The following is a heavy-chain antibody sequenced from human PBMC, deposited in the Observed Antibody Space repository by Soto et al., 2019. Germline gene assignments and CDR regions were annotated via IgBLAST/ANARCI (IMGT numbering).Heavy chain of an antibody. CDR1: GFTFSSYG. D-gene: IGHD2-21*01. Sequence: QVQLVESGGGVVQPGRSLRLSCAASGFTFSSYGMHWVRQAPGKGLEWVAVIWYDGSNKYYADSVKGRFTISRDNSKNTLYLQMNSLRAEDTAVYYCARGEREVNAIPHTFDYWGQGTLVTVSS. J-gene: IGHJ4*02. CDR2: IWYDGSNK. CDR3: ARGEREVNAIPHTFDY. V-gene: IGHV3-33*01.